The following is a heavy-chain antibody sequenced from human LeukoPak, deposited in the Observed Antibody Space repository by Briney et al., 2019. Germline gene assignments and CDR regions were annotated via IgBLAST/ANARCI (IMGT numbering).Heavy chain of an antibody. D-gene: IGHD2-2*02. J-gene: IGHJ4*02. CDR3: ASSFNGGYCSSTSCYNRFDY. V-gene: IGHV4-61*02. Sequence: SQTLSLTCTFSGGSISSGSYYWSWIRQPAGKGLEWIGRIYTSGSTNYNPSPKSRVTISVDTSKNQFSLKLSSVTAADTAVYYCASSFNGGYCSSTSCYNRFDYWGQGTLVTVSS. CDR1: GGSISSGSYY. CDR2: IYTSGST.